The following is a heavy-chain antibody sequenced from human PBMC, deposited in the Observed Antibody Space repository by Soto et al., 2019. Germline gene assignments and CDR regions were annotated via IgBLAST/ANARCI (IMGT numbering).Heavy chain of an antibody. CDR2: IYYSGST. Sequence: SSAVCYSSISSSSYYWRRVREPPGEGLGWIGSIYYSGSTYYNPSLKSRVTRPVDTSKNQFSLKLSSVTAADTAVYYCARHLSNYDILTGYYYYYYYGMDVWGQGTTVT. CDR3: ARHLSNYDILTGYYYYYYYGMDV. V-gene: IGHV4-39*01. CDR1: YSSISSSSYY. D-gene: IGHD3-9*01. J-gene: IGHJ6*02.